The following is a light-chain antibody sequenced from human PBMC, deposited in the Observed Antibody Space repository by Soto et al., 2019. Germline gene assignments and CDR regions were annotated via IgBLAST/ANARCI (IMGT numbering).Light chain of an antibody. CDR1: QSISSSY. J-gene: IGKJ5*01. CDR3: QQRSNWPS. CDR2: GAS. Sequence: DIVLTQSPGTLSLSPGERATLSCRASQSISSSYLAWYQQKPGQAPRLLIYGASSRATGIPARFSGSGSGTDFTLTISSLEPEDFAVYYCQQRSNWPSFGQGTRLE. V-gene: IGKV3D-20*02.